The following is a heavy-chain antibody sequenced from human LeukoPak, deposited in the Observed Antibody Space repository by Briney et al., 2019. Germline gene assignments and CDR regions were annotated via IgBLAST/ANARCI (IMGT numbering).Heavy chain of an antibody. V-gene: IGHV4-38-2*02. D-gene: IGHD1-26*01. CDR1: GYSISSGYY. Sequence: SETLSLTCTVSGYSISSGYYWGWIRQPPGKGLEWIGSIYHSGSTYYNPSLKSRVTISVDTSKNQFSLKLSSVTATDTAVYYCGAPLKELLPYFDYWGQGTLVTVSS. CDR2: IYHSGST. J-gene: IGHJ4*02. CDR3: GAPLKELLPYFDY.